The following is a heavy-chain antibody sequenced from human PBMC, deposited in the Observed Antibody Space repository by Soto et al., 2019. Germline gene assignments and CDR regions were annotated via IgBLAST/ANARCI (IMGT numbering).Heavy chain of an antibody. J-gene: IGHJ4*02. CDR2: IWYDGSNK. D-gene: IGHD3-3*01. CDR1: GFTFSSYG. CDR3: ARDRRFLEWLLELDY. Sequence: GGSLRLSCAASGFTFSSYGMHWVRQAPGKGLEWVAVIWYDGSNKYYADSVKGRFTISRDNSKNTLYLQMNSLRAEDTAVYYCARDRRFLEWLLELDYWGQGTLVTVSS. V-gene: IGHV3-33*01.